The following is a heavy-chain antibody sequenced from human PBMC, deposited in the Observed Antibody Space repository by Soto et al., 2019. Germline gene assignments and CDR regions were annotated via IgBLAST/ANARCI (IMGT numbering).Heavy chain of an antibody. J-gene: IGHJ6*02. CDR2: TYYRSKWYN. D-gene: IGHD6-6*01. CDR1: GDSVSSNSAA. CDR3: AREWALYSSSSPNYYYYGMDV. Sequence: SQTLSLTCALSGDSVSSNSAAWNWIRQSPSRGLEWLGRTYYRSKWYNDYAVSVKSRITINPDTSKNQFSLQLNSVTPEDTAVYYCAREWALYSSSSPNYYYYGMDVWGQGTTVTGSS. V-gene: IGHV6-1*01.